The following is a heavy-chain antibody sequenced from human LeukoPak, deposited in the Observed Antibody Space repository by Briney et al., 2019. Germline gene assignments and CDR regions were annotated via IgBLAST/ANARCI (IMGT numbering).Heavy chain of an antibody. V-gene: IGHV5-51*01. J-gene: IGHJ3*01. Sequence: GESLKISCKGSGYSFTSYWIGWVRQMPGKGLEWMGIIYPGDSDTRYSPSFQGQVTISADKSISTAYLQWSSLKASDTAMYYCAIPLLPYCGGEGFREALDLWGQGTMVTVSS. D-gene: IGHD2-21*01. CDR2: IYPGDSDT. CDR3: AIPLLPYCGGEGFREALDL. CDR1: GYSFTSYW.